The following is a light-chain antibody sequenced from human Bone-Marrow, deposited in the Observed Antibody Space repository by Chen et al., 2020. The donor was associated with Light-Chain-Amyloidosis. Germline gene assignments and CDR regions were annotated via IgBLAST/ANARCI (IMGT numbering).Light chain of an antibody. Sequence: QSALTQPAPGSGSPGRSITIPCPGTSSDVGGDNHVSWDQQHPDKAPKLMIYEVTNRPSWVPDRFSCSKSDNTASLTISGLQTEDEADYFCSSYTITNTLVFGSGTRVTVL. CDR1: SSDVGGDNH. V-gene: IGLV2-14*01. J-gene: IGLJ1*01. CDR2: EVT. CDR3: SSYTITNTLV.